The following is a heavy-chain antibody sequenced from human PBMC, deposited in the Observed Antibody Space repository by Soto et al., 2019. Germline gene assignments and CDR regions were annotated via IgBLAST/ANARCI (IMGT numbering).Heavy chain of an antibody. CDR1: GGSISSINR. CDR2: VFHNGGT. Sequence: QVQLQESGPGLVKPSGTLSLSCIVSGGSISSINRWSWVRQSPGKGLEWIGEVFHNGGTDYSPSLKSRVSMSVDKSKNQFALNPTSVTVADTAVYYCARKAYGSGHFDYWGQGTLVTVSS. V-gene: IGHV4-4*02. D-gene: IGHD3-10*01. J-gene: IGHJ4*02. CDR3: ARKAYGSGHFDY.